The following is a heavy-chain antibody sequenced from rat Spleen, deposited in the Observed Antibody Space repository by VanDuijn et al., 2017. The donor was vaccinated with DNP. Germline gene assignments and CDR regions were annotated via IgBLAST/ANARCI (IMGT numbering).Heavy chain of an antibody. D-gene: IGHD1-10*01. Sequence: EVQLVESGGGPVQPGRSLKLSCVASGFIFSNYWMTWIRQAPGKGLEWVASISNTGDHTYYSDSVKGRFSLSRDNAKSTLYLQLNSLRSEDTATYYCARHGEQPLWFAYWGQGTLVTVSS. V-gene: IGHV5-31*01. CDR3: ARHGEQPLWFAY. J-gene: IGHJ3*01. CDR1: GFIFSNYW. CDR2: ISNTGDHT.